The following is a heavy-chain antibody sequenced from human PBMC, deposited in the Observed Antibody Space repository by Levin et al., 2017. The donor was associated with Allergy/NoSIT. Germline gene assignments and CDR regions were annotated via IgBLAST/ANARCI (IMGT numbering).Heavy chain of an antibody. D-gene: IGHD3-10*01. J-gene: IGHJ4*02. CDR1: GGSISSGSYY. V-gene: IGHV4-61*02. CDR3: ARAEVGSEH. CDR2: IYSSGSA. Sequence: SCKVSGGSISSGSYYWSWIRHPAAKGLEWIGRIYSSGSANYNPSLKSRVTISVDTSKNQFSLKLSSVTAADTAVYYCARAEVGSEHWGQGTLVTVSS.